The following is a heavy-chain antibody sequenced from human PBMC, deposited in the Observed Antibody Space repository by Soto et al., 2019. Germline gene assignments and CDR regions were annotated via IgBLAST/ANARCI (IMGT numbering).Heavy chain of an antibody. J-gene: IGHJ4*02. D-gene: IGHD2-2*01. Sequence: EVQLLESGGGLVQPGGSLRLSCAASGFTFNNYAMGWVRQAPGKVLECVSAITDSGDDTYYIDSVKGRFTISRDNSKSTLYLQMNSLRAEDTAIYYCAKLGSSSWSPHYYFDYWGQGTLVTVSS. CDR3: AKLGSSSWSPHYYFDY. CDR2: ITDSGDDT. CDR1: GFTFNNYA. V-gene: IGHV3-23*01.